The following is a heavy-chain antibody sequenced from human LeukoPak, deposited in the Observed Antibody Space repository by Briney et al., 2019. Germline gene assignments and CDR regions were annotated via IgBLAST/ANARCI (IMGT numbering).Heavy chain of an antibody. CDR1: GGSFGGYF. J-gene: IGHJ4*02. V-gene: IGHV4-34*01. D-gene: IGHD3-22*01. CDR3: ARGPPLAYYGTGGYYLFDY. CDR2: VNHSGST. Sequence: PSETLSLTCSAYGGSFGGYFWSWIRQPPGEGLEWIGEVNHSGSTNYNPSLKSRVTISVDTSRTQFSLNLRSVTAADTAVYYCARGPPLAYYGTGGYYLFDYWGQGTLVTVSS.